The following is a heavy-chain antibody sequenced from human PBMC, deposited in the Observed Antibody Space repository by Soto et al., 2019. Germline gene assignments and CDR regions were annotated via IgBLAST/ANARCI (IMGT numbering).Heavy chain of an antibody. D-gene: IGHD1-26*01. Sequence: SVKVSCKASGGTFSSYAIIWVRQAPGQGLEWMGGIIPIFGTANYAQKLQGRVTMTTDTSTSTAYMELRSLRSDDTAVYYCAREGWDYYYYYGMDVWGQGTTVTVSS. CDR2: IIPIFGTA. J-gene: IGHJ6*02. CDR1: GGTFSSYA. CDR3: AREGWDYYYYYGMDV. V-gene: IGHV1-69*05.